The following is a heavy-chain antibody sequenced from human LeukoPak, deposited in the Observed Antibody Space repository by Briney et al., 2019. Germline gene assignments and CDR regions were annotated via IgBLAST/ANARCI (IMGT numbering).Heavy chain of an antibody. D-gene: IGHD2-2*01. CDR1: GYTFTSYA. CDR3: AREDIVVVPAAQKYGMDV. Sequence: GASVKVSCKASGYTFTSYAMHWVRQAPGQRLEWMGWINAGNGNTKYSQKFQGRVTITRDTSASTAYMELSSLRSEDTAVYYCAREDIVVVPAAQKYGMDVWGQGTTVTVSS. V-gene: IGHV1-3*01. J-gene: IGHJ6*02. CDR2: INAGNGNT.